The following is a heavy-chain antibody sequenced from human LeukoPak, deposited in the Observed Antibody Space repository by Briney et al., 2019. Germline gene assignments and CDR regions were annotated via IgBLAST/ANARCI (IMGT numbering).Heavy chain of an antibody. CDR2: ISSSGSTM. V-gene: IGHV3-48*03. J-gene: IGHJ6*02. D-gene: IGHD2-21*02. CDR1: GFIFGNHE. Sequence: GGSLRLSCAASGFIFGNHEMNWVRQAPGKGLEWVSYISSSGSTMLYADSVKGRFTISRDTANNSLYLLMDSLRAEDTAVYYCARYCGGDCYEGMDVWGQGTMVTVSS. CDR3: ARYCGGDCYEGMDV.